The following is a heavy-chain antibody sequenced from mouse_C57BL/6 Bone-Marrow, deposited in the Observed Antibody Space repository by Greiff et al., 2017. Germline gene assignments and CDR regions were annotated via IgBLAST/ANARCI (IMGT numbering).Heavy chain of an antibody. CDR3: TRELRLGFDY. J-gene: IGHJ2*01. D-gene: IGHD2-4*01. Sequence: EVMLVESGGGLVQPGGSMKLSCAASGFTFSDAWMDWVRQSPEKGLEWVAEIRNKANNHATYYAESVKGRFTISRDDSKSSVYLQMNSLRAEDTGIYYCTRELRLGFDYWGQGTTLTVSS. CDR2: IRNKANNHAT. V-gene: IGHV6-6*01. CDR1: GFTFSDAW.